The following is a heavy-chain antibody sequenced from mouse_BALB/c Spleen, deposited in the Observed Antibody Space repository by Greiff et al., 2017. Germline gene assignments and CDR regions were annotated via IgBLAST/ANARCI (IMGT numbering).Heavy chain of an antibody. CDR3: VRGKGYYFDY. J-gene: IGHJ2*01. V-gene: IGHV14-3*02. D-gene: IGHD1-1*02. CDR2: IGPANGTT. CDR1: GFTIRDTY. Sequence: EVQLQQSGAELVQPGASVKLSCAASGFTIRDTYMHWVQQRPEQGLEWIGWIGPANGTTKNDPKFQGKATITADTSSNTTYLQLSRLTAEDTAVYYCVRGKGYYFDYWGQGTTCTVSS.